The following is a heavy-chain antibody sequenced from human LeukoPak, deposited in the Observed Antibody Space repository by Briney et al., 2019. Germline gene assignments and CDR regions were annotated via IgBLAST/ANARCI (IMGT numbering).Heavy chain of an antibody. CDR1: GYTFTKYY. D-gene: IGHD2-2*01. J-gene: IGHJ4*02. CDR2: INPNSGGT. CDR3: ARAGYCSSTSCYPDY. V-gene: IGHV1-2*02. Sequence: GASVKVSCKASGYTFTKYYMFWVRQAPGQGLEWMGWINPNSGGTNYAQKFQGRVTMTRDTSISTAYMELSRLRSDDTAVYYCARAGYCSSTSCYPDYWGQGTLVTVSS.